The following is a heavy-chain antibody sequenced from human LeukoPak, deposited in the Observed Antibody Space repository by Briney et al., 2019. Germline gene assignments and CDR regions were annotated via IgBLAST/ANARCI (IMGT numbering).Heavy chain of an antibody. CDR3: ARSLVGGDDY. Sequence: ASVKVSCKASGYTFTSYAMHWVRQAPGQRLEWMGWIYAGNGNTKYSQKFQGRVTITRDTSASTAYMELSSLRSEDTAVYYCARSLVGGDDYWGQGTLVTVSS. CDR2: IYAGNGNT. D-gene: IGHD1-26*01. CDR1: GYTFTSYA. J-gene: IGHJ4*02. V-gene: IGHV1-3*01.